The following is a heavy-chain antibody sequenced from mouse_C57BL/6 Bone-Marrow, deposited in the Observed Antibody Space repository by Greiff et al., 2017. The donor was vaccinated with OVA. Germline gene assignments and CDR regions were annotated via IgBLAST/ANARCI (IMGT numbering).Heavy chain of an antibody. V-gene: IGHV1-55*01. Sequence: VQLQQPGAELVKPGASVKMSCKASGYTFTSYWITWVKQSPGQGLEWIGDIYPGSGSTNYNEKFKSKATLTVDTSSSTAYMQLSSLTSEDSAVYYCARSRGLRYYFDYWGQGTTLTVSS. J-gene: IGHJ2*01. D-gene: IGHD2-4*01. CDR1: GYTFTSYW. CDR3: ARSRGLRYYFDY. CDR2: IYPGSGST.